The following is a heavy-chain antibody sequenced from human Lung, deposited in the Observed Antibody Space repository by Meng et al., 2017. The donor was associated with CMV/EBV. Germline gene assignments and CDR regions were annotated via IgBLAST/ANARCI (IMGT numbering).Heavy chain of an antibody. J-gene: IGHJ4*02. CDR1: GFTFSRYW. Sequence: GESLKISCAASGFTFSRYWMGWVRQVPGKGLEWVANIKQDGSEKYYVDSVKGRFTIARDNAKNSLYLQMNSLRADDTAVYYCVKGGTQDLDYWGQGTLVTVFS. D-gene: IGHD1-26*01. CDR3: VKGGTQDLDY. V-gene: IGHV3-7*01. CDR2: IKQDGSEK.